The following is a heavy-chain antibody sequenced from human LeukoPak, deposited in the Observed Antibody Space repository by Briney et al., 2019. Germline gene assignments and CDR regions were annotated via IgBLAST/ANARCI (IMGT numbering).Heavy chain of an antibody. D-gene: IGHD5-18*01. CDR1: GYTFTSYD. CDR2: MNPNSGNT. J-gene: IGHJ5*02. V-gene: IGHV1-8*01. Sequence: GASVTVSCKASGYTFTSYDINWVRQATGQGLEWMGWMNPNSGNTGYAQKFQGRVTMTRNTSISTAYMELSSLRSEDTAVYYCARGSPISRYSYATWWFDPWGQGTLVTVSS. CDR3: ARGSPISRYSYATWWFDP.